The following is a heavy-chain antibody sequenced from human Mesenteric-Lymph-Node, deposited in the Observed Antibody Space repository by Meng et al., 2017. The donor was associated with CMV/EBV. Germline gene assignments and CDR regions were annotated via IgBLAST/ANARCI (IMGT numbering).Heavy chain of an antibody. D-gene: IGHD3-10*01. V-gene: IGHV3-48*04. CDR2: IGSSSSMI. J-gene: IGHJ5*02. CDR1: GFTFSSYS. Sequence: GESLKISCAASGFTFSSYSMNWVRQAPGKGLEWVSYIGSSSSMIYYADSVKGRFTISRDNAKNSLYLQMNSLRAEDTAVYYCARDNGSYHWGQGTLVTVSS. CDR3: ARDNGSYH.